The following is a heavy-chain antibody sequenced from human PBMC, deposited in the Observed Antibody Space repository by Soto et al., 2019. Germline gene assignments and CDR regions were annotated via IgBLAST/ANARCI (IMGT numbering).Heavy chain of an antibody. V-gene: IGHV1-18*04. CDR2: IKPDNGDT. D-gene: IGHD5-12*01. J-gene: IGHJ5*02. Sequence: QLQLVQSGAEVERPGASVRVSCKAYGYPFSKYGISWIRQDPGQGLEWMGWIKPDNGDTNYAQKFQGRVTMTTDTSSNTAYMELMSLRSDDTAVYYCATSYDSGFDPWGQGTLVSVSS. CDR3: ATSYDSGFDP. CDR1: GYPFSKYG.